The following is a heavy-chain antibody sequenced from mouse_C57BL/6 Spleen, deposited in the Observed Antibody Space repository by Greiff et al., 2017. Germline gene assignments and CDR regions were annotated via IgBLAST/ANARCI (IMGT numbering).Heavy chain of an antibody. V-gene: IGHV1-22*01. J-gene: IGHJ2*01. D-gene: IGHD2-4*01. CDR2: INPNNGGT. CDR1: GYTFTDYN. Sequence: DVQLQESGPELVKPGASVKMSCKASGYTFTDYNMHWVKQSHGKSLEWIGYINPNNGGTSYNQKFKGKATLTVNKSSSTAYMELRSLTSEDSAVYYCARFYDYPLDYWGQGTTLTVSS. CDR3: ARFYDYPLDY.